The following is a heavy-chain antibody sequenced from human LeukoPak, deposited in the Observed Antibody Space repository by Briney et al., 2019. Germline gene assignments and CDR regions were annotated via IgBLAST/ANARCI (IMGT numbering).Heavy chain of an antibody. CDR1: GFTFSSYW. CDR3: ARDPYYYESSGYFFGAFDI. CDR2: IKQDGSEK. D-gene: IGHD3-22*01. J-gene: IGHJ3*02. V-gene: IGHV3-7*01. Sequence: GGSLRLSCAASGFTFSSYWMTWVRQAPGKGLEWVANIKQDGSEKFYVDSVEGRFTISRDNAKNSLHLQMNSLRAEDTAVYYCARDPYYYESSGYFFGAFDIWGQGTMVTVSS.